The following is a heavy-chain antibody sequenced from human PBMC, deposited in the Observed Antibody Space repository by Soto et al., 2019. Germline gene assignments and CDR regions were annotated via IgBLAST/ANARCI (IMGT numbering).Heavy chain of an antibody. Sequence: QVHLVESGGGVVQPGNSLRLSCAASGFTFSSYGMHWVRQAPGKGLEWVAVIWYDGSRKYYADSVKGRFTIARDNSKNTVYLQVDSLRAEDTAVYYCAADSSGYSRFDHWGQGTLVTVSS. CDR3: AADSSGYSRFDH. V-gene: IGHV3-33*01. D-gene: IGHD5-18*01. J-gene: IGHJ4*02. CDR1: GFTFSSYG. CDR2: IWYDGSRK.